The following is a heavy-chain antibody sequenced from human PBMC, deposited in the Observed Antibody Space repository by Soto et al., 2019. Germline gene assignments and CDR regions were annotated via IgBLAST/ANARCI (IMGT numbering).Heavy chain of an antibody. CDR2: INPNSGGT. J-gene: IGHJ3*02. V-gene: IGHV1-2*04. CDR1: GYTFTGYY. Sequence: ASVKVSCKASGYTFTGYYMHWVRQAPGQGLEWMGWINPNSGGTNYAQKFQGWVTMTRDTSISTAYMELSRLRSDDTAVYYCARSPRATVSHVFDIWGQGTMVIVSS. D-gene: IGHD5-18*01. CDR3: ARSPRATVSHVFDI.